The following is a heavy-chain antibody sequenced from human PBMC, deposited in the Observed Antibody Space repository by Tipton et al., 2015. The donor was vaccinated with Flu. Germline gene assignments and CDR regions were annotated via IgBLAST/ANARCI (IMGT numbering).Heavy chain of an antibody. CDR2: INHSGST. V-gene: IGHV4-34*01. J-gene: IGHJ4*02. CDR3: ARRGDYLIDK. D-gene: IGHD4-17*01. Sequence: TLSLTCAVYGGSFRAYYWSWIRQPPGKGLEWIGEINHSGSTNYNPSLKSRVTISVDTSKNQFSLRLTSVTAADTALYYCARRGDYLIDKWGQGTLVTVSS. CDR1: GGSFRAYY.